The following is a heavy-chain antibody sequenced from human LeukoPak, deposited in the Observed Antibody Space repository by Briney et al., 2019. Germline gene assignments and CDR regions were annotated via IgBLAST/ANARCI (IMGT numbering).Heavy chain of an antibody. CDR2: IYYSGST. D-gene: IGHD3-22*01. J-gene: IGHJ4*02. CDR3: ARLDAYYYDSSGYLDY. V-gene: IGHV4-39*07. CDR1: GGSISSSSYY. Sequence: SETLSLTCTVSGGSISSSSYYWGWIRQPPGKGLEWIGSIYYSGSTYYNPSLKSRVTISVDTSKNQFSLKLSSVTAADTAVYYCARLDAYYYDSSGYLDYWGQGTLVTVSS.